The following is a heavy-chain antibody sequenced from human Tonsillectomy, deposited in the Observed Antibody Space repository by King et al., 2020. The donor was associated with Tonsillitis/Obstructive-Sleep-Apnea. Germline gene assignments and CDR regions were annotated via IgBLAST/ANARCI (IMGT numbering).Heavy chain of an antibody. Sequence: VQLQESGPGLVKPSETLSLTCTVSGGSISSFYWNWIRQPPGKGLEWIGYMYYSGSTNYNPSVKSRVTISVDTSKNQFSLKLSSVTAADTAVYYCAVPTTRLGSPYYYDSSGYPPLDSWGQGTLVTVSS. CDR2: MYYSGST. V-gene: IGHV4-59*08. CDR3: AVPTTRLGSPYYYDSSGYPPLDS. J-gene: IGHJ4*02. CDR1: GGSISSFY. D-gene: IGHD3-22*01.